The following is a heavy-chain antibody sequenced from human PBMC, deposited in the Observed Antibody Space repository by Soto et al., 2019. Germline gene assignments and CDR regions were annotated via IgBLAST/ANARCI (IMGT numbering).Heavy chain of an antibody. D-gene: IGHD5-12*01. Sequence: RASVKVSCKASGGTFSSYAISWVRQAPGQGLEWMGGIIPIFGTANYAQKFQGRVTITADESTSTAYMELSSLRSEDTAVYYCARDREMATKIYYYYYGMDVWGQGTTVTVSS. CDR1: GGTFSSYA. J-gene: IGHJ6*02. V-gene: IGHV1-69*13. CDR2: IIPIFGTA. CDR3: ARDREMATKIYYYYYGMDV.